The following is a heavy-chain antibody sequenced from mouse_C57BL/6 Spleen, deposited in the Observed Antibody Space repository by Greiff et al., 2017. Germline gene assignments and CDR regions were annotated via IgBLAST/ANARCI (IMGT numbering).Heavy chain of an antibody. CDR3: TTLQKIRTWFAY. Sequence: VQLQQSGAELVRPGASVKLSCTASGSNIKDDYMHWVKQRPEQGLEWIGWIDPANGDTEYAPKFQGKDTIPADTSSNTAYLQLSSLTSESTAVYSCTTLQKIRTWFAYWGQGTLVTVSA. J-gene: IGHJ3*01. V-gene: IGHV14-4*01. D-gene: IGHD2-4*01. CDR2: IDPANGDT. CDR1: GSNIKDDY.